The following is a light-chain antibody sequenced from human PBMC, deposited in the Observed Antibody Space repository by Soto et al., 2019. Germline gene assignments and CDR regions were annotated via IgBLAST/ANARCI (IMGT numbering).Light chain of an antibody. CDR2: GNS. CDR3: QSYDSSLSEV. J-gene: IGLJ1*01. Sequence: SVLTQPPSVSGAPGQRVTISCTGSSSNIGAGYDVRWYQQLPGTAPKLLIYGNSNRPSGVPDRFSGSKSGTSASLAITGLQAEDEADYYCQSYDSSLSEVFGTGTKVTVL. V-gene: IGLV1-40*01. CDR1: SSNIGAGYD.